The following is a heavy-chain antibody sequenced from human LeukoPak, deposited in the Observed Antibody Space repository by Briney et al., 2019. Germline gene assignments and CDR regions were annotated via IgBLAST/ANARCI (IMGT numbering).Heavy chain of an antibody. CDR3: ARKSYCYGYAGWFDP. Sequence: GESLKFSCKGSGYSFTSYWIGGVRQMPGKGLEWMGIIFPGDSDTRYSPSFQGQVTISADKSISTAYLQWSSLKASDTAMYYCARKSYCYGYAGWFDPWGQGTLVTVSS. CDR2: IFPGDSDT. D-gene: IGHD5-18*01. CDR1: GYSFTSYW. J-gene: IGHJ5*02. V-gene: IGHV5-51*01.